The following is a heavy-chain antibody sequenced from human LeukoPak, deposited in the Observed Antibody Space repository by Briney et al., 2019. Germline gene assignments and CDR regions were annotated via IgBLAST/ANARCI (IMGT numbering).Heavy chain of an antibody. CDR1: GYTFTNYY. Sequence: ASVKVSCKASGYTFTNYYMHWVRQAPGQSLDWMGWINTGNGNTKYSPKFQGGVTLSRDTSANTVYMEVTSLRSEDTAVYYCATRSESSYGGVFDFWGQGSLVTVSS. CDR2: INTGNGNT. CDR3: ATRSESSYGGVFDF. V-gene: IGHV1-3*04. D-gene: IGHD3-10*01. J-gene: IGHJ4*02.